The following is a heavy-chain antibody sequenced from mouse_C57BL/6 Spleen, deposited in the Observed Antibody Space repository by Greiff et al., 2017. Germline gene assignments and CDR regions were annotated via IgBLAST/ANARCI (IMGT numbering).Heavy chain of an antibody. Sequence: EVKLVESGPGLVKPSQSLSLTCSVTGYSITSGYYWNWIRQFPGNKLEWMGYISYDGSNNYNPSLKNRISITRDTSKNQFFLKLNSVTTEHTATYYCAIYYGSSSDAMDYWGQGTSVTVSS. V-gene: IGHV3-6*01. D-gene: IGHD1-1*01. J-gene: IGHJ4*01. CDR2: ISYDGSN. CDR1: GYSITSGYY. CDR3: AIYYGSSSDAMDY.